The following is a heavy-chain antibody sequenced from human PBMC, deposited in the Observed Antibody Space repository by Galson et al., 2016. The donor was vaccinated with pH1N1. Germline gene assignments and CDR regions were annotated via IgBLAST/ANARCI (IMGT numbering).Heavy chain of an antibody. CDR3: ARDRGAPGSPPLYFFNY. Sequence: LRLSCAASGFTFSNYGMHWVRQAPGKGLEWVAFVQDDGTTEYYADSMKGRFTISRDNSQKTLYLQMNNLRVDDTAVYYCARDRGAPGSPPLYFFNYWGHGTLVIASS. V-gene: IGHV3-30*02. J-gene: IGHJ4*01. CDR2: VQDDGTTE. D-gene: IGHD2-15*01. CDR1: GFTFSNYG.